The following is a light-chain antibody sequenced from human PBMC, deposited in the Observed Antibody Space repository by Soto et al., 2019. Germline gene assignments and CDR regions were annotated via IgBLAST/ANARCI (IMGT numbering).Light chain of an antibody. J-gene: IGKJ1*01. V-gene: IGKV3D-15*01. CDR1: QTLGNK. CDR3: QQRSNWPRT. CDR2: GAS. Sequence: EIVMTQSPATLSVSPGERATLSCRASQTLGNKLAWYQQKPGQAPRLLIYGASTRATGIPARFSGSGSGTEFTLTINSLQSEDFAVYYCQQRSNWPRTFGQGTKVEIK.